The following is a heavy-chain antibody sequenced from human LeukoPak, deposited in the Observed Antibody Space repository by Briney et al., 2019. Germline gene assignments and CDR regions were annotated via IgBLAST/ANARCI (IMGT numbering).Heavy chain of an antibody. V-gene: IGHV1-8*01. CDR2: MNPNSGNT. CDR3: AREIGATYYYGSGSRDAFDI. CDR1: GYTFTSYD. Sequence: ASVKVSCKASGYTFTSYDINWVRQATGQGLEWMGWMNPNSGNTGYAQKFQGRVTMTRDTSISTAYMELSRLRSDDTAVYYCAREIGATYYYGSGSRDAFDIWGQGTMVTVSS. D-gene: IGHD3-10*01. J-gene: IGHJ3*02.